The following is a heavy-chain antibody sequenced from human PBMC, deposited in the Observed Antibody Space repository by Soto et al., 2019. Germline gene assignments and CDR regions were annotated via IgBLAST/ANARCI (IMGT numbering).Heavy chain of an antibody. CDR3: ARGSAGLDP. V-gene: IGHV1-46*01. J-gene: IGHJ5*02. Sequence: QVQLGQSGAEVQKPGASVKVSCKASGYTFTSYNVHWVRQAPGQGLEWMSIINPSSGATNYAQKFQGRVTMTRDTSTSTVYMELSSLRSEDTAVYYCARGSAGLDPWGQGPLVTVSS. CDR1: GYTFTSYN. CDR2: INPSSGAT. D-gene: IGHD3-10*01.